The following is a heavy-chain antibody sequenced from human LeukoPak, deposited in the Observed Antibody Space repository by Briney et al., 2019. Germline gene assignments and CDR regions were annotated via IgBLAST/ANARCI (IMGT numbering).Heavy chain of an antibody. CDR2: IYHSGTT. CDR1: GGSISSGNYY. CDR3: ASVGVAGTAVFDY. J-gene: IGHJ4*02. Sequence: SETLSLTCTVSGGSISSGNYYWGWIRQPSGTELEWLGSIYHSGTTSYNPSLKSRVTLSVDTSKNQLSLRLSSVTAADTALYYCASVGVAGTAVFDYWGQGTLVTVSS. V-gene: IGHV4-39*01. D-gene: IGHD6-19*01.